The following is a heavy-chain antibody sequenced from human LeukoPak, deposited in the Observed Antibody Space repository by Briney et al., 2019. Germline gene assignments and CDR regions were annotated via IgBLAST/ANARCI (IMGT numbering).Heavy chain of an antibody. CDR2: ISSSSSTI. D-gene: IGHD3-3*01. Sequence: PGGSLRLSCAASGFTFSSYSMKSVRQAPGKGLEWVSYISSSSSTIYYADSVKGRFTISRDNAKNSMYLQMNSLRAEDTAVYYCASSFSTYYDFWSGYQFDYWGQGTLVTVSS. V-gene: IGHV3-48*04. J-gene: IGHJ4*02. CDR3: ASSFSTYYDFWSGYQFDY. CDR1: GFTFSSYS.